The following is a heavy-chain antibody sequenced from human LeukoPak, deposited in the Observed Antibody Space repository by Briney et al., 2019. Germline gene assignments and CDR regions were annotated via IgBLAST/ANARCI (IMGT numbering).Heavy chain of an antibody. D-gene: IGHD3-3*01. Sequence: ASVKVSCKASGYTFTSYDIHWVRQATGQGLEWMGWMNPNSGNTGYAQKFQGRVTMTRNTSISTAYMELSSLRSEDTAVYYCARGHYDFWSGYPTPPKYYFDYWGQGTLVTVSS. CDR1: GYTFTSYD. V-gene: IGHV1-8*01. CDR3: ARGHYDFWSGYPTPPKYYFDY. J-gene: IGHJ4*02. CDR2: MNPNSGNT.